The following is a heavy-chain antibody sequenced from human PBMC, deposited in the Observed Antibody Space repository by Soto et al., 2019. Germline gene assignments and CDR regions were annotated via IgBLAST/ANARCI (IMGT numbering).Heavy chain of an antibody. CDR2: INPNSGGT. J-gene: IGHJ6*02. CDR3: ARPSGQDVDTAMVGPGMDV. CDR1: GYTFTGYY. Sequence: ASVKVSCKASGYTFTGYYMHWVRQAPGQGLEWMGWINPNSGGTNYAQKFQGRVTMTRDTSISTAYMELSRLRSDDTAVYYCARPSGQDVDTAMVGPGMDVWGQGTTVTVSS. D-gene: IGHD5-18*01. V-gene: IGHV1-2*02.